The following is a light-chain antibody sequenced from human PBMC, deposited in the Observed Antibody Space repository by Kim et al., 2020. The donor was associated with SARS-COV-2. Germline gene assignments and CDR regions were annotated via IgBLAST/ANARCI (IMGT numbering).Light chain of an antibody. V-gene: IGLV1-47*01. CDR3: AACDDSLNGVL. CDR2: RNN. Sequence: QSVLTQPPSASGTPGQRVTISCSGSSANIGRHYVYWYQQLPGTAPKLLMYRNNQRPSGVPDRFSGSKSGTSASLAISGLRSEDEAEYYCAACDDSLNGVLFGGGTQLTVL. CDR1: SANIGRHY. J-gene: IGLJ2*01.